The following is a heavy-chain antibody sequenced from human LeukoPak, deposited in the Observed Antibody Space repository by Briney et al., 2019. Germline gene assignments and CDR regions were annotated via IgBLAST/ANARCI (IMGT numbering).Heavy chain of an antibody. Sequence: SGTLSLTCAVSGGSISSSNCWSWVRQPPGKGLEWIGEIYHSGSTNYNPSLKSRATISVDKSKNQFSLKLSSVTAADTAVYYCARYRSGSYYVDYWGQGTLVTVSS. CDR2: IYHSGST. J-gene: IGHJ4*02. V-gene: IGHV4-4*02. D-gene: IGHD1-26*01. CDR3: ARYRSGSYYVDY. CDR1: GGSISSSNC.